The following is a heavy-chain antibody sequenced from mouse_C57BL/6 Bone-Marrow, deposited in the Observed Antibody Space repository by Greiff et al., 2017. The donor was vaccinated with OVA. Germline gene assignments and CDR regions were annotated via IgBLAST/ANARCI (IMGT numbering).Heavy chain of an antibody. V-gene: IGHV1-55*01. D-gene: IGHD2-1*01. CDR3: ARRDGNYAMDY. CDR1: GYTFTSYW. J-gene: IGHJ4*01. Sequence: QVQLKQPGAELVKPGASVKMSCKASGYTFTSYWITWVKQRPGQGLEWIGDIYPGSGSTNYNEKFKSKATLTVDTSSSTAYMQLSSLTSEDSAVYYCARRDGNYAMDYWGQGTSVTVSS. CDR2: IYPGSGST.